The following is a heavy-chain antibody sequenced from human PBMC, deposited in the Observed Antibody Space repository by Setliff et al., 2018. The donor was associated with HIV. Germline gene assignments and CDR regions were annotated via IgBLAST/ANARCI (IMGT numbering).Heavy chain of an antibody. V-gene: IGHV3-48*01. D-gene: IGHD6-25*01. CDR1: EFTFSKYS. Sequence: GGSLRLSCAASEFTFSKYSMNWVRQAPGKGLEWVSYIGSSGSTIYYADSVKGRFTSSRDNARNSLFLQMSSLKTEDTAVYYCTADVATSSGSSHDFWGQGMLVTVSS. CDR2: IGSSGSTI. CDR3: TADVATSSGSSHDF. J-gene: IGHJ4*02.